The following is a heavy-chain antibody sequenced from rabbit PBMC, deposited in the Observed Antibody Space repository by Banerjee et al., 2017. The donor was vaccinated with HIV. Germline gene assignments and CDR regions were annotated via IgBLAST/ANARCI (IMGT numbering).Heavy chain of an antibody. CDR2: TYAGSSGAT. J-gene: IGHJ4*01. V-gene: IGHV1S40*01. CDR3: ARDGVYTGPDYDL. CDR1: GFSFSGNYW. Sequence: QSLEESGGDLVKPGASLTLTCTASGFSFSGNYWIWWVRQAPGKGLEWIGTTYAGSSGATYYASWAKGRFTISKTSSTTVTLQMTSLTAADTATYFCARDGVYTGPDYDLWGPGTLVTVS. D-gene: IGHD4-2*01.